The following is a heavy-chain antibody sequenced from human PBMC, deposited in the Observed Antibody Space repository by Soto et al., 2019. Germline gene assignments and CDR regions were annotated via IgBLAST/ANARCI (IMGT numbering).Heavy chain of an antibody. CDR3: ARDRYGDPLWGQDDFDY. Sequence: GSLIRSCAASGCTFSSYAMSWVRQAPGKGLEWVSTISDSGNSTYSADSVKGRFTISRDNSKNTLYLQMNSLRAEDTAVYYCARDRYGDPLWGQDDFDYWGQGTLVTVSS. CDR1: GCTFSSYA. D-gene: IGHD4-17*01. J-gene: IGHJ4*02. CDR2: ISDSGNST. V-gene: IGHV3-23*01.